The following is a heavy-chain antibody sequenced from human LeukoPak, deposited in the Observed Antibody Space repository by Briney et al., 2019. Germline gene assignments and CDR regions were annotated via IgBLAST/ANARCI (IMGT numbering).Heavy chain of an antibody. CDR3: ASGDNSSGSYVNPLFDS. CDR2: IIPILGTA. V-gene: IGHV1-69*13. J-gene: IGHJ4*02. D-gene: IGHD3-22*01. CDR1: GGTFSSYV. Sequence: GASVKVSCKPSGGTFSSYVINWVRQAPGQGLEWMGGIIPILGTANYAQTFQGRVTITADESTSTAYMELSSLRSEDTAVFYCASGDNSSGSYVNPLFDSWGQGTPVTVSS.